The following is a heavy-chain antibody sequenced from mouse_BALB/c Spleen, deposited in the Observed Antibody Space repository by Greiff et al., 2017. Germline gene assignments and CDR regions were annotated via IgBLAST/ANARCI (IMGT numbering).Heavy chain of an antibody. D-gene: IGHD2-14*01. CDR3: ARGRYDGFDY. J-gene: IGHJ2*01. Sequence: DLVKPGASVKLSCKASGYTFTSYWINWINQRPGQGLEWIGRIAPGSGSTYYNEMFKGKATLTVDTSSSTAYIQLSSLSSEDSAVYFCARGRYDGFDYWGQGTTLTVSA. V-gene: IGHV1S41*01. CDR2: IAPGSGST. CDR1: GYTFTSYW.